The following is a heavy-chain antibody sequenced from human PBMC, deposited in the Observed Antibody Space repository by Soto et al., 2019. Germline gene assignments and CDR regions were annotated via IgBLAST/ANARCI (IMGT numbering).Heavy chain of an antibody. D-gene: IGHD3-10*01. CDR2: MNPNSGNT. Sequence: QVQLVQSGAEVKKPGASVKVSCKASGYTFPSYDINWVRQATGQGLEWMGWMNPNSGNTGYAQKFQGRVTMTRNTSISTAYMELSILISDDTVVYYCAREHYGNSAWFDPWGQGTLVTVSS. J-gene: IGHJ5*02. CDR3: AREHYGNSAWFDP. CDR1: GYTFPSYD. V-gene: IGHV1-8*01.